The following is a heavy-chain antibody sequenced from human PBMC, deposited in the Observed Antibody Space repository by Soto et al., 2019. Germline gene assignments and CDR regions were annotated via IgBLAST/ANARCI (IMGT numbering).Heavy chain of an antibody. CDR2: IHHSGST. V-gene: IGHV4-4*02. Sequence: SETLSLTCGVSGDSISSNNWWNWVRQPPGKGLEWIGEIHHSGSTNYNPSLKSRVTISVDKSKNQFSLKLNPVTAADTAVYYCARARQYCSSSSCYLDPWGQGTLVTVSS. CDR3: ARARQYCSSSSCYLDP. CDR1: GDSISSNNW. J-gene: IGHJ5*02. D-gene: IGHD2-2*01.